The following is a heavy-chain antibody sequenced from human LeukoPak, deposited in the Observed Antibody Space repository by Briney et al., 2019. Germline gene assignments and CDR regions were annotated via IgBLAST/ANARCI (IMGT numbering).Heavy chain of an antibody. D-gene: IGHD2-15*01. CDR1: GLTVSGNY. Sequence: GGSLRLSCEVSGLTVSGNYMSWVRQAPEKGLEWISIIYSSGDTYYADSLKGRFTISRDHSKNTLYLQMNNLRAEDTAVYYCARVVVEVTDYFDYWGQGTLVTVSS. CDR2: IYSSGDT. V-gene: IGHV3-53*01. J-gene: IGHJ4*02. CDR3: ARVVVEVTDYFDY.